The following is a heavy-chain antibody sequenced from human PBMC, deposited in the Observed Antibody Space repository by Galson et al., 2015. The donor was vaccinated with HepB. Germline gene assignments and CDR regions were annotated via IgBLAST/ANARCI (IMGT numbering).Heavy chain of an antibody. CDR3: AKVFPEKVDGWYRQALYYLDS. D-gene: IGHD6-19*01. CDR1: GFTVSYYA. V-gene: IGHV3-23*01. Sequence: SLRLSCAASGFTVSYYAMSWVRQAPGKGLEWISAITPSGDNTYSAESMKGRFTISRDNSRNTLFLQMNSLRADDTAIYFCAKVFPEKVDGWYRQALYYLDSWGQGTRVTVSS. J-gene: IGHJ4*02. CDR2: ITPSGDNT.